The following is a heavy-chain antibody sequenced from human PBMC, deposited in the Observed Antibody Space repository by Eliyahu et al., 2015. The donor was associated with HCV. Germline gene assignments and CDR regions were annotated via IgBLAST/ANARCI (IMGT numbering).Heavy chain of an antibody. J-gene: IGHJ4*02. CDR3: ARTSRPYSSGWYVGFDY. Sequence: QLQLQESGPGLVKPSETLSLTCTVSGGSISSSSYYWGWXRQPPGKGLGGVGGIHFCGSTYYNPSLKSRVTISVDTSKNQFSLKLSSVTAADTAVYYCARTSRPYSSGWYVGFDYWGQGTLVTVSS. CDR1: GGSISSSSYY. V-gene: IGHV4-39*01. D-gene: IGHD6-19*01. CDR2: IHFCGST.